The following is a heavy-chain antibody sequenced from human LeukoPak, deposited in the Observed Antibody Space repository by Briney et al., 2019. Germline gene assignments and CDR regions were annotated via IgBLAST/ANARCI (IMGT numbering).Heavy chain of an antibody. CDR1: RFTFSSYS. J-gene: IGHJ4*02. D-gene: IGHD6-19*01. CDR3: ARDGSPTSSGWYGPEDY. CDR2: ITSSSSYI. Sequence: PGGSLRLSCAASRFTFSSYSMNWVRQAPGKGLEWVSSITSSSSYIYYADSVKGRFTISIDNVKNSLYLQMNSLRAEDTAVYYCARDGSPTSSGWYGPEDYWGQGTLVTVSS. V-gene: IGHV3-21*01.